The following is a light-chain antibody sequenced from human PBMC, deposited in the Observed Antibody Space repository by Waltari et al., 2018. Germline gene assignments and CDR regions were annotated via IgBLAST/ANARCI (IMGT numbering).Light chain of an antibody. Sequence: DIQMTQSPSSVSASVGARVTLSCRASQAIDTRVAWYQVKPGKAPKLLIYATSSLHSGVPSRFSGSGSGTDFTLTIASLQPEDFATYYCQQASSFLLTFGQGTRLEIK. CDR3: QQASSFLLT. V-gene: IGKV1-12*01. J-gene: IGKJ5*01. CDR2: ATS. CDR1: QAIDTR.